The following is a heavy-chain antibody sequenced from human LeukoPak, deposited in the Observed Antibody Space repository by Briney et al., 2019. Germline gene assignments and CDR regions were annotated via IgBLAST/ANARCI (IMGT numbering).Heavy chain of an antibody. CDR1: GYTFTSYA. D-gene: IGHD2-2*01. CDR2: INTNTGNP. Sequence: GASVKVSCKASGYTFTSYAMNWVRQAPGQGLEWMGWINTNTGNPTYAQGFTGRFVFSLDTSVSTAYLQISSLKAEDTAVYYCARRNQLLALGVKYYFDYWGQGTLVTVSS. J-gene: IGHJ4*02. V-gene: IGHV7-4-1*02. CDR3: ARRNQLLALGVKYYFDY.